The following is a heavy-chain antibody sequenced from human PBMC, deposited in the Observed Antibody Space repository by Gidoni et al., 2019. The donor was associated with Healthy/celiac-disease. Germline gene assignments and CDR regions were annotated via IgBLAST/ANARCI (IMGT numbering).Heavy chain of an antibody. V-gene: IGHV4-39*07. Sequence: QLQLQESGPGLVNPSETLSLTCTVSGGSISSSSYYWGWIRHPPGKGLEWIGSIYYSGSTYYNPSLKSRVTISVDTSKNQFSLKLSSVTAADTAVYYCARDRDYGDYVAFDYWGQGTLVTVSS. CDR1: GGSISSSSYY. J-gene: IGHJ4*02. D-gene: IGHD4-17*01. CDR2: IYYSGST. CDR3: ARDRDYGDYVAFDY.